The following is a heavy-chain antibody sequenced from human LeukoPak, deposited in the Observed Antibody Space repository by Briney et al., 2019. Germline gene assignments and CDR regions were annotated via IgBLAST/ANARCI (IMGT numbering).Heavy chain of an antibody. V-gene: IGHV4-38-2*01. CDR3: ARLKYQLLLGYMDV. D-gene: IGHD2-2*01. CDR2: IYHIGST. Sequence: SETLSLTCAVSGYSISSGYYWGWIRQPPGKGLEWIGCIYHIGSTKYNPSLKSRVTISVDTSKNQFSLKLSSVTAADTAVYYCARLKYQLLLGYMDVWGKGTTVTVSS. CDR1: GYSISSGYY. J-gene: IGHJ6*03.